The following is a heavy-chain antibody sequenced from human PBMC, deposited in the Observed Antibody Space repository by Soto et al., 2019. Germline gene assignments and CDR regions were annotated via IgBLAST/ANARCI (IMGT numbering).Heavy chain of an antibody. Sequence: EVQLLESGGGLVQPGGSLRLSCAASGFTFSSYAMSWVRQAPGKGLEWVSAISGSGGSTYYADSVKGRFTISRDNSKNTLYQQMSRLGADAAAVYCCENSHHYGGASYYYYYGMDVWGQGTTVTVSS. J-gene: IGHJ6*02. CDR3: ENSHHYGGASYYYYYGMDV. CDR2: ISGSGGST. CDR1: GFTFSSYA. D-gene: IGHD4-17*01. V-gene: IGHV3-23*01.